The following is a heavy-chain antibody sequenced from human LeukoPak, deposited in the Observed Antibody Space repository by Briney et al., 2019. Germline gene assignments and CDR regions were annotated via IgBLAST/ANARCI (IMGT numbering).Heavy chain of an antibody. D-gene: IGHD1-14*01. V-gene: IGHV4-59*01. CDR1: GGSISSYY. CDR3: ARLRSGGYYYYMDV. CDR2: IYYSGST. J-gene: IGHJ6*03. Sequence: SETLSLTCTVSGGSISSYYWSWIRQSPGKGLEWIGYIYYSGSTNYNPSLKSRVTISVDTSKNQFSLKLSSVTAADTAVYYCARLRSGGYYYYMDVWGKGTTVTVSS.